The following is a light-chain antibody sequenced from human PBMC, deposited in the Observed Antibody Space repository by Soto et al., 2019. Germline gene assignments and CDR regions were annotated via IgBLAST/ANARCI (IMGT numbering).Light chain of an antibody. CDR2: EVT. CDR1: SSDVGGYDY. V-gene: IGLV2-14*01. J-gene: IGLJ1*01. CDR3: SSYSISTAYV. Sequence: QSFLTQPASVSGSPGQSITISCTGTSSDVGGYDYVSWYQLHPGKAPKLMVYEVTNRPSGVSNRFSGSKSGNTASLTISGLQAEDEADYFCSSYSISTAYVLGTGTKVT.